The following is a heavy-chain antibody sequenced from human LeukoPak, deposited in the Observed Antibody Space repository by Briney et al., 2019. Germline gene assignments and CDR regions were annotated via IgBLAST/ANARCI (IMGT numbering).Heavy chain of an antibody. D-gene: IGHD3-10*01. Sequence: GGSLRLSCAASGFTFSDYYMSWIRQAPGKGLEWVSYMSSSGNTIYYADSVKGRFTISRDNANNSLYLQMNSLRAEDTAVYYCARDLRIGRQWFGELFQGYFDYWGQGTLVTVSS. V-gene: IGHV3-11*01. CDR3: ARDLRIGRQWFGELFQGYFDY. CDR2: MSSSGNTI. CDR1: GFTFSDYY. J-gene: IGHJ4*02.